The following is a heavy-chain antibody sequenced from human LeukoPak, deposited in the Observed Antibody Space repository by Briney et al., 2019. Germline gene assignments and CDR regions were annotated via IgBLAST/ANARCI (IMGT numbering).Heavy chain of an antibody. V-gene: IGHV5-51*01. CDR2: IYPGDSDT. Sequence: GESLKISRKGSGYSFTNYWIRWVRQMPGKGLEWMGIIYPGDSDTRYSPSFQGQVTISADKSISTAYLQWSSLKASDTAMYYCARHGDYYGSGTFDYRGRGTLVTVSS. CDR1: GYSFTNYW. D-gene: IGHD3-10*01. CDR3: ARHGDYYGSGTFDY. J-gene: IGHJ4*02.